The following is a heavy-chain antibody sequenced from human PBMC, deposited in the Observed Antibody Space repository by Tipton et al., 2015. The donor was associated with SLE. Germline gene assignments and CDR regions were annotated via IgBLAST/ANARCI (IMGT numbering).Heavy chain of an antibody. CDR3: ARGTESSSPGRYFRRYYYYYMDV. CDR1: GESFSGYY. J-gene: IGHJ6*03. D-gene: IGHD6-6*01. CDR2: IHHSGST. V-gene: IGHV4-34*01. Sequence: TLSLTCAVYGESFSGYYWNWIRQSPGKGLEWIGEIHHSGSTNYNPSLKSRITISVDTSKNQFSLKLSSVTAADTAIYYCARGTESSSPGRYFRRYYYYYMDVWGQGTTVTVSS.